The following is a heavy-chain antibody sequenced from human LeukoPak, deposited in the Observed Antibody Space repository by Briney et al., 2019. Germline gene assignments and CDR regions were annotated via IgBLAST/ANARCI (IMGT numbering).Heavy chain of an antibody. CDR1: GGSLCSYY. CDR2: IYYSGST. J-gene: IGHJ4*02. CDR3: ARAKDFDY. Sequence: SETLSLTCTVSGGSLCSYYWSWIRQPPGKGLEWIGYIYYSGSTNYNPSLKSRVTISVDTSKNQFSLKLSSVTAADTAVYYCARAKDFDYWGQGTLVTVSS. V-gene: IGHV4-59*01.